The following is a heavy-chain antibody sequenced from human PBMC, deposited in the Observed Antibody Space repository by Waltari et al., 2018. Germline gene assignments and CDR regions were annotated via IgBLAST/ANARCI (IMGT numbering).Heavy chain of an antibody. CDR2: IYYRGST. CDR3: APRYHSYDILTGYSNWFDP. D-gene: IGHD3-9*01. V-gene: IGHV4-39*01. CDR1: GGSISSSSYY. Sequence: QLQLQESGPGLVKPSETLSLTCTVSGGSISSSSYYWGWIRQPPGKGLEWIGSIYYRGSTYYNPPLKWRVTISVDTSKNQFSLKLSSVTAADTAVYYCAPRYHSYDILTGYSNWFDPWGQGTLVTVSS. J-gene: IGHJ5*02.